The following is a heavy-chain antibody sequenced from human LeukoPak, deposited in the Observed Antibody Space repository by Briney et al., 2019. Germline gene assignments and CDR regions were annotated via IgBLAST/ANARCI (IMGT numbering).Heavy chain of an antibody. CDR3: VKDPWGYPFYYYYMDV. Sequence: GRSLRLSCAASGFTFDDYAMHWVRQAPGKGLEWVSGISWNSGSIGYADSVKGRSTISRDNAKNSLYLQMNSLRAEDTAIYYCVKDPWGYPFYYYYMDVWGKGTTVTVSS. J-gene: IGHJ6*03. D-gene: IGHD7-27*01. CDR1: GFTFDDYA. V-gene: IGHV3-9*01. CDR2: ISWNSGSI.